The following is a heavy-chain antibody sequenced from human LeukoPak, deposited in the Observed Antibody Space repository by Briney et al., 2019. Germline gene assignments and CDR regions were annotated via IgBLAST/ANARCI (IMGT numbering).Heavy chain of an antibody. Sequence: GASVKVSCKASGYTFTGYYMHWVRQAPGQGLEWMGWINPNSGGTNYAQKFQGRVTMTRDTSISTAYMELSGLRSEDMAVYYCARDGGLELTHPFDYWGQGTLVTVSS. J-gene: IGHJ4*02. CDR3: ARDGGLELTHPFDY. D-gene: IGHD3-16*01. V-gene: IGHV1-2*02. CDR1: GYTFTGYY. CDR2: INPNSGGT.